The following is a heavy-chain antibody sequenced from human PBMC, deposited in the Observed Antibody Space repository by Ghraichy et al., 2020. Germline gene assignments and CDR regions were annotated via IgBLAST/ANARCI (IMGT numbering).Heavy chain of an antibody. CDR2: ISGSGGST. J-gene: IGHJ6*02. CDR1: GFTFSSYA. Sequence: GGSLRLSCAASGFTFSSYAMSWVRQAPGKGLEWVSAISGSGGSTYYADSVKGRFTISRDNSKNTLYLQMNSLRAEDTAVYYCAKDPLVLRNYYYYGMDVWGQGTTVTVSS. CDR3: AKDPLVLRNYYYYGMDV. V-gene: IGHV3-23*01. D-gene: IGHD2/OR15-2a*01.